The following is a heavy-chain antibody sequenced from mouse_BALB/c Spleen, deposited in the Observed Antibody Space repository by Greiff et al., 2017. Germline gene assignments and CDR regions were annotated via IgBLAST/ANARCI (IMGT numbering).Heavy chain of an antibody. J-gene: IGHJ4*01. V-gene: IGHV10-1*02. CDR1: GFTFNTYA. Sequence: EVQLVESGGGLVQPKGSLKLSCAASGFTFNTYAMNWVRQAPGKGLEWVARIRSKSNNYATYYADSVKDRFTISRDDSQSMLYLQMNNLKTEDTAMYYCVRQYYDYPYYAMDYWGQGTSVTVSS. D-gene: IGHD2-4*01. CDR2: IRSKSNNYAT. CDR3: VRQYYDYPYYAMDY.